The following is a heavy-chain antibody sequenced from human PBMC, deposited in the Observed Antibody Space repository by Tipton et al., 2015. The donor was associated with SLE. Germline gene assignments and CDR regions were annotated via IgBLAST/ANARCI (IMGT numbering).Heavy chain of an antibody. CDR2: IYYSGST. CDR1: GGSISSYY. J-gene: IGHJ4*02. D-gene: IGHD6-13*01. CDR3: ASAEQQLSLPFDY. V-gene: IGHV4-59*08. Sequence: LRLSCTVSGGSISSYYWSWIRQPPGKGLEWIGYIYYSGSTNYNPSLKSRVTISVDTSKNQFSLKLTSVTAADTAVYYCASAEQQLSLPFDYWGQGTLVTVSS.